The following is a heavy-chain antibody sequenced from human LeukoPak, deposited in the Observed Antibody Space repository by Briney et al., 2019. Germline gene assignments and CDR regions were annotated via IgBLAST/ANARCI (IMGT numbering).Heavy chain of an antibody. CDR3: ARAYGSGSLDAFDI. CDR1: GGSISSSSYY. J-gene: IGHJ3*02. CDR2: IYYSGST. Sequence: SETLSLTCTVSGGSISSSSYYWGWIRQPRGKGLEWIGSIYYSGSTYYNPSLKSRVTISVDTSKNQFSLKLSSVTAADTAVYYCARAYGSGSLDAFDIWGQGTMVTVSS. V-gene: IGHV4-39*07. D-gene: IGHD3-10*01.